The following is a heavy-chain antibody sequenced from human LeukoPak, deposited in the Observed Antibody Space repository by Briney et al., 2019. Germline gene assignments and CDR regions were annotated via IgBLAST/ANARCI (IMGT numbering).Heavy chain of an antibody. CDR1: GLSLSNYP. J-gene: IGHJ4*02. Sequence: GGSLRLSCEASGLSLSNYPMHWVRQAPGKGLEWITLITYDGAFDGGKTYYADSVKGRFTISRDNSKNTLYLQMNSLRAEDTAVYYCARGTYSGKYHDFDYWGQGTLVTVSS. V-gene: IGHV3-30*07. CDR3: ARGTYSGKYHDFDY. D-gene: IGHD1-26*01. CDR2: ITYDGAFDGGKT.